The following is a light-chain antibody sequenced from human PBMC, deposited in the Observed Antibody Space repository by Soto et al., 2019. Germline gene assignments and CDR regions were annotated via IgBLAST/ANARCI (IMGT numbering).Light chain of an antibody. V-gene: IGKV3-20*01. CDR3: QQFSSNPLT. CDR1: QNVNSN. J-gene: IGKJ4*01. Sequence: EIVLTQSPGTLSLSPGESATLSYRASQNVNSNLAWYQQKPGQAPRFLIYDASSRATRIPDSFSGGGSGTDFTLTISRLEPEDFAVYYCQQFSSNPLTLGGVTKVELK. CDR2: DAS.